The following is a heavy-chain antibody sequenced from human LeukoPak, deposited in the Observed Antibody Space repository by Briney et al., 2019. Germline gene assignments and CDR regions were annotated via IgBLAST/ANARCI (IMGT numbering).Heavy chain of an antibody. CDR1: GYTFTGYY. CDR2: IDPNSGGT. J-gene: IGHJ3*02. Sequence: ASVKVSCEASGYTFTGYYMHWVRQAPGQGLEWMGWIDPNSGGTNYAQKFQGRVTMTRDTSISTAYMELSRLRSDDTAVYYCARVGYYDSSGYALDAFDIWGQGTMVTVSS. D-gene: IGHD3-22*01. V-gene: IGHV1-2*02. CDR3: ARVGYYDSSGYALDAFDI.